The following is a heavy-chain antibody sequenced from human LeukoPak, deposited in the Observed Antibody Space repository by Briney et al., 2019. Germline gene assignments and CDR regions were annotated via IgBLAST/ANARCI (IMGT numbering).Heavy chain of an antibody. CDR2: ISSSGSTI. Sequence: GGSLRLSCAASGCTFSDYYMSWIRQAPGKGLEWVSYISSSGSTIYYADSVRGRFTISRDNAKNSLYLQMNSLRAEDTAVYYCARMDYYDSSGYPPVDIWGQGTMVTVSS. V-gene: IGHV3-11*04. CDR1: GCTFSDYY. D-gene: IGHD3-22*01. J-gene: IGHJ3*02. CDR3: ARMDYYDSSGYPPVDI.